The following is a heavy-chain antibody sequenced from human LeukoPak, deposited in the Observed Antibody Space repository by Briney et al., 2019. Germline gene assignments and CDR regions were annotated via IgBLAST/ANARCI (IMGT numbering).Heavy chain of an antibody. CDR1: GGSFSGYY. D-gene: IGHD6-13*01. CDR2: INHSGST. CDR3: ARGKYSSSGALDP. Sequence: PSETLSLTCAVYGGSFSGYYWSWIRQPPGKGLEWIGEINHSGSTNYNPSLKSRVTISVDTSKNQFSLKLSSVIAADTAVYYCARGKYSSSGALDPWGQGTLVTVSS. J-gene: IGHJ5*02. V-gene: IGHV4-34*01.